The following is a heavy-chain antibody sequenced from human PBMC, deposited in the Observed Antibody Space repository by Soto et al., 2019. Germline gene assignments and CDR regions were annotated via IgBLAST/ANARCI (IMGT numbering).Heavy chain of an antibody. CDR1: GYMFITYG. J-gene: IGHJ6*02. CDR2: ISAYNGNT. D-gene: IGHD3-3*01. CDR3: ARDRAGREWSYYYYGMDA. Sequence: ASVKVSCKASGYMFITYGISWVRQAPGQGLEWMGWISAYNGNTNYAQKLQGRVTMTTDTSTSTAYMELRSLRSDDTAVYYCARDRAGREWSYYYYGMDAWGQGTTVTVSS. V-gene: IGHV1-18*04.